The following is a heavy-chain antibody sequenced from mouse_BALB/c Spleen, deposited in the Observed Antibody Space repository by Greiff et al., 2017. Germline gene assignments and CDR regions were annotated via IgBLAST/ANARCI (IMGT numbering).Heavy chain of an antibody. Sequence: EVMLVESGGGLVQPGGSRKLSCAASGFTFSSFGMHWVRQAPGKGLEWVAYISSGSSTIYYADTVKGRFTISRDNPKNTLFLQMTSLRSEDTAMYYCARRSQLGQDAMDYWGQGTSVTVSS. CDR1: GFTFSSFG. J-gene: IGHJ4*01. CDR2: ISSGSSTI. CDR3: ARRSQLGQDAMDY. D-gene: IGHD4-1*02. V-gene: IGHV5-17*02.